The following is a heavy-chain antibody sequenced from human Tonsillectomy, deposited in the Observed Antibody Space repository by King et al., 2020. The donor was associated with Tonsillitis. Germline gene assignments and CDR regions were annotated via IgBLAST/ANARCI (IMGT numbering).Heavy chain of an antibody. CDR3: ARGERQQGLVRANPHSYYFDY. CDR1: GFTVSSNY. Sequence: VQLVESGGGLIQPGGSLRLSCAASGFTVSSNYMSWVRPAPGKGLEWVSVIYSGGSTYYADSLKGRFTISRDNSKNTLYLQMNSLRAEDTAVYYCARGERQQGLVRANPHSYYFDYWGQGTLVTVSS. CDR2: IYSGGST. D-gene: IGHD6-19*01. V-gene: IGHV3-53*01. J-gene: IGHJ4*02.